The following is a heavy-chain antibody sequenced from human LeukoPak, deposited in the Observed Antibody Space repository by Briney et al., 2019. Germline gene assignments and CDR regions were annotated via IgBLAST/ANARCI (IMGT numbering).Heavy chain of an antibody. CDR2: IYTSGTA. CDR1: GGSISSYY. J-gene: IGHJ4*02. V-gene: IGHV4-4*07. CDR3: ARLSTVTTSFDY. D-gene: IGHD4-17*01. Sequence: SETLSLTCTVSGGSISSYYWSWIRQPAGKGLEWIGRIYTSGTAHHNPSLKSRVTMSVDTSKNQFSLKLSSVTAADTAVYYCARLSTVTTSFDYWGQGTLVTVSS.